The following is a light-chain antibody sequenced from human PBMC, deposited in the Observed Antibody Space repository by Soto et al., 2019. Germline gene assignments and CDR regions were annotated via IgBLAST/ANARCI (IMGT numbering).Light chain of an antibody. CDR3: QQYGSSGT. J-gene: IGKJ1*01. Sequence: EIVMTQSPGTLPLSPGERGTLSCRASQTVSGSYVAWYQQKPGQAPRLLIYGASSRATGIPDRFSGSGSGTDFTLTISRLEPEDFAVYYCQQYGSSGTFGQGTKVDIK. V-gene: IGKV3-20*01. CDR2: GAS. CDR1: QTVSGSY.